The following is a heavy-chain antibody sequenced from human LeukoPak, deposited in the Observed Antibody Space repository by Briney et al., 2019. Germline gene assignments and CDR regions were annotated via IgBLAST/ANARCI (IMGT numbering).Heavy chain of an antibody. CDR1: GGSFSGYY. CDR2: IYTSGST. D-gene: IGHD3-9*01. J-gene: IGHJ5*02. CDR3: ARGSYYDILTGYEMGFDP. Sequence: PSETLSLTCAVYGGSFSGYYWSWIRQPAGKGLEWIGRIYTSGSTNYNPSLKSRVTISVDTSKNQFSLKLSSVTAADTAVYYCARGSYYDILTGYEMGFDPWGQGTLVTVSS. V-gene: IGHV4-59*10.